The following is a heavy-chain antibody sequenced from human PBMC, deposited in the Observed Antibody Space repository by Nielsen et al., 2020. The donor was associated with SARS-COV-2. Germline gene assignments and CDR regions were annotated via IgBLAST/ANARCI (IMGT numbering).Heavy chain of an antibody. V-gene: IGHV3-9*01. D-gene: IGHD3-10*01. Sequence: SLKISCAASGFTFDDYAMHWVRQAPGKGLEWVSGISWNSGSIGYADSVKGRFTISRDNAKNSLYLQMNSLRAEDTALYYCAKVAMVRDYGMDVWGKGTTVTVSS. CDR1: GFTFDDYA. CDR3: AKVAMVRDYGMDV. J-gene: IGHJ6*04. CDR2: ISWNSGSI.